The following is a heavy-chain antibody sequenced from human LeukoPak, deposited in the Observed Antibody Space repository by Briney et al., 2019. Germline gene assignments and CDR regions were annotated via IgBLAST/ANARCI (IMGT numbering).Heavy chain of an antibody. D-gene: IGHD3-22*01. J-gene: IGHJ5*02. CDR3: ARTRSGYYPMDP. CDR2: MNPNSGNT. Sequence: ASVRVSCKASGYTFTSYDINWVRQATGQGLEWMGWMNPNSGNTGYARKFQGRVTITRNTSISTAYMELSSLRSEDTAVYYCARTRSGYYPMDPWGQGTLVTVSS. V-gene: IGHV1-8*03. CDR1: GYTFTSYD.